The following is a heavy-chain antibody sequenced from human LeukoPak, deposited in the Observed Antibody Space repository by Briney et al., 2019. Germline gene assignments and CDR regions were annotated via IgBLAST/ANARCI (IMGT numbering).Heavy chain of an antibody. CDR2: INPIRGET. J-gene: IGHJ4*02. Sequence: ASVKVSCEASGYTFTAYLLHWVRQAPGQGLEWMGWINPIRGETDYAQNFQGRVTMTRDTSINTAYMDLNRLRPDDTAVYYCVRSPTSGTYYNRPYYFDYWGQGTLVTVSS. CDR3: VRSPTSGTYYNRPYYFDY. CDR1: GYTFTAYL. D-gene: IGHD3-10*01. V-gene: IGHV1-2*02.